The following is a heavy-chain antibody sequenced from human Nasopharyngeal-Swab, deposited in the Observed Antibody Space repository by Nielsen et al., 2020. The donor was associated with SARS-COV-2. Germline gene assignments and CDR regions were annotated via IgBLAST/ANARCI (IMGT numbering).Heavy chain of an antibody. CDR2: ISSSGSTI. Sequence: GESLKISCAASGFTFSDYYMSWIRQAPGKGLEWVSYISSSGSTIYYADSVKGRFTISRDNAKNSLYLQMNSLRAEDTAVYYCARAWWLRGYFDYWGQGTLVTVSS. V-gene: IGHV3-11*01. CDR1: GFTFSDYY. CDR3: ARAWWLRGYFDY. D-gene: IGHD5-12*01. J-gene: IGHJ4*02.